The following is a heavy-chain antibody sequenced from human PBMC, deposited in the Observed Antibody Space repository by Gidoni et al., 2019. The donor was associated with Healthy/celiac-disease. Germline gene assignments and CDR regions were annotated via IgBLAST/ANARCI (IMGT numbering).Heavy chain of an antibody. CDR3: AKAQVVVAGYYGMDV. J-gene: IGHJ6*02. V-gene: IGHV3-30*18. CDR1: GFTVSSYG. Sequence: QGQLVESGGGVVQPGRSLRLSCAASGFTVSSYGMHWVRQAPGKGLEWVAVISYDGSNKYYADSVKGRFTISRDNSKNTLYLQMNSLRAEDTAVYYCAKAQVVVAGYYGMDVWGQGTTVTVSS. D-gene: IGHD2-2*01. CDR2: ISYDGSNK.